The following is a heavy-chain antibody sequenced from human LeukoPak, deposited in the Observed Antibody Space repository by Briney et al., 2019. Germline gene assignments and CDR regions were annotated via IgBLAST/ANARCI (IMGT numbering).Heavy chain of an antibody. J-gene: IGHJ6*03. V-gene: IGHV3-21*01. D-gene: IGHD2/OR15-2a*01. CDR1: ELTFDMYT. CDR2: ISRSGSHV. CDR3: ASIRTYYARI. Sequence: GGSLRLSCVVSELTFDMYTMTWVRQAPGKGLEWVSSISRSGSHVYYADSVKGRFTSSRDNAQNSLYLQMDNLRAADTAVYYCASIRTYYARIWGKGTAVLVSS.